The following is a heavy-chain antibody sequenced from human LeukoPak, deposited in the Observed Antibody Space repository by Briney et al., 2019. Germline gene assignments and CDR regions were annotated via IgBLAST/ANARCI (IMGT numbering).Heavy chain of an antibody. CDR3: SRSPFQSELWSGWDRFFGY. V-gene: IGHV1-18*01. J-gene: IGHJ4*02. CDR1: GYTFTSYG. CDR2: ISAYNGNT. Sequence: GASVKVSCKASGYTFTSYGISWVRQAPGQGLEWMGWISAYNGNTKYAQKLQGRVTMTTDTSTSTTYMELRSLRSDNKDTYYYSRSPFQSELWSGWDRFFGYWGQGTLVTASS. D-gene: IGHD3-3*01.